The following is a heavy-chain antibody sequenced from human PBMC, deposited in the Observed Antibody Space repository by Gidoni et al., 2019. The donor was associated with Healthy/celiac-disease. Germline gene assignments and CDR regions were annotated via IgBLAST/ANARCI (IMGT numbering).Heavy chain of an antibody. CDR3: ARSVTGDVDTAPGGEYYFDY. D-gene: IGHD5-18*01. Sequence: QLQLQESGPGLVKPSETLSLTCTVSGGSISSSSYYCGWIRQPPGKGLEWIGSIYYSGSTYYNPSLKNRVTISVDTSKNQFSLKLSSVTAADTAVYYCARSVTGDVDTAPGGEYYFDYWGQGTLVTVSS. V-gene: IGHV4-39*01. J-gene: IGHJ4*02. CDR2: IYYSGST. CDR1: GGSISSSSYY.